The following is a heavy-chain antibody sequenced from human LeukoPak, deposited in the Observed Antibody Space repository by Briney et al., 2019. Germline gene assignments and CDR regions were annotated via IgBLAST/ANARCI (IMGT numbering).Heavy chain of an antibody. Sequence: SETLSLTCAVYGGSFSGYYWSWIRQPAGKGLEWIGRIYISGSTNYNPSLKSRVTMSVDTSKNQFSLKLSSVTAADTAVYYCARDLRYYDSSGKAYYYFMDVWGKGTTVTVSS. CDR1: GGSFSGYY. J-gene: IGHJ6*03. CDR3: ARDLRYYDSSGKAYYYFMDV. CDR2: IYISGST. D-gene: IGHD3-22*01. V-gene: IGHV4-4*07.